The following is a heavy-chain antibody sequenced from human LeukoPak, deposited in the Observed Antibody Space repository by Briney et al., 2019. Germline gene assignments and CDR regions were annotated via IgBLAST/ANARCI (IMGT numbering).Heavy chain of an antibody. Sequence: GGSLRLSCAASGFTFSSYAMSWVRLAPGKGLEWVAFIRYDGSNKYYADSVKGRFTISRDNSKNTLYLQMNSLRAEDTAVYYCAKSGDLGDYVWGSCDYWGQGTLVTVSS. CDR3: AKSGDLGDYVWGSCDY. D-gene: IGHD3-16*01. J-gene: IGHJ4*02. CDR2: IRYDGSNK. CDR1: GFTFSSYA. V-gene: IGHV3-30*02.